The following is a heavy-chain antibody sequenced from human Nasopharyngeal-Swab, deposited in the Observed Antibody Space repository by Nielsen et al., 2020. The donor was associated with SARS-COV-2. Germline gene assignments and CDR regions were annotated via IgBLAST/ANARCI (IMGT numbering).Heavy chain of an antibody. CDR1: GFTFGSYG. J-gene: IGHJ4*02. V-gene: IGHV3-30*18. CDR3: AKGPFIVVVTGGGDFDY. CDR2: ISYDGSNK. D-gene: IGHD2-21*02. Sequence: GESLKISCAASGFTFGSYGMHWVRQAPGKGLEWVAVISYDGSNKYYADSVKGRFTISRDNSKNTLYLQMNSLRAEDTAVYYCAKGPFIVVVTGGGDFDYWGQGTLVTVSS.